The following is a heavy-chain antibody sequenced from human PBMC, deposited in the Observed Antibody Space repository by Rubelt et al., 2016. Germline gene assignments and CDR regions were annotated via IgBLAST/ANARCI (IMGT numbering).Heavy chain of an antibody. CDR3: ARRYGVGDYFDY. V-gene: IGHV4-59*04. Sequence: QVQLQESGPGLVKPSETLSLTCTVSGGSISSYYWSWIRQPPGKGLEWIGSIYYSGSTYYNPSLKCRVTISVDTSKNQFSLKLSSVTAADTAVYYCARRYGVGDYFDYWGQGTLVTVSS. J-gene: IGHJ4*02. CDR2: IYYSGST. CDR1: GGSISSYY. D-gene: IGHD4-17*01.